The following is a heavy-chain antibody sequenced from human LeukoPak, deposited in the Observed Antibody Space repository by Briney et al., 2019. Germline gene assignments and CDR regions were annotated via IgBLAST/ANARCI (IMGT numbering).Heavy chain of an antibody. V-gene: IGHV1-2*02. CDR3: ARGGDSSSWYGWFDP. D-gene: IGHD6-13*01. J-gene: IGHJ5*02. CDR2: INPNTGVT. Sequence: ASVKVSCKASGGTFSSYAISWARQAPGQGLEWMGWINPNTGVTMYAQNFQGRVTMTRDTSISTAYMGLSRLRSDDTAVYYCARGGDSSSWYGWFDPWGQGTLVTVSS. CDR1: GGTFSSYA.